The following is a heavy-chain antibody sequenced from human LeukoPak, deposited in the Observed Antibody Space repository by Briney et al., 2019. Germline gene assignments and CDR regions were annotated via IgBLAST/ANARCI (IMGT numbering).Heavy chain of an antibody. Sequence: SETLSLTCAVYGGSFSDYYWSWIRQPPGKGLEWIGEINHSGSTNYNPSLKSRVTISVDTSKNQFSLKLSSVTAADTAVYYCARGQWLDAFDIWGQGTMVTVSS. V-gene: IGHV4-34*01. CDR1: GGSFSDYY. D-gene: IGHD6-19*01. CDR3: ARGQWLDAFDI. CDR2: INHSGST. J-gene: IGHJ3*02.